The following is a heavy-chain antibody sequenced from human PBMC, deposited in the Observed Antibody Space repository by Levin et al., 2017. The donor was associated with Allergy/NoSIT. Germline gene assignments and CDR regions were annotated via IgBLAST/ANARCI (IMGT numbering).Heavy chain of an antibody. J-gene: IGHJ4*02. CDR1: GLMFSTYS. CDR2: ISSSSSTI. CDR3: ATYYDPHY. Sequence: SCAASGLMFSTYSMNWVRQAPGKGLEWVSYISSSSSTIYYADSVKGRFTISRDNAKNSMYLQMNSLRAEDTAVYYCATYYDPHYWGQGTLVTVSS. D-gene: IGHD3-3*01. V-gene: IGHV3-48*01.